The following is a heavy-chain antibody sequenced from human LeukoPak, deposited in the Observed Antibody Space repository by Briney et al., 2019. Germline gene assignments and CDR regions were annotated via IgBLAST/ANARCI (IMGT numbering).Heavy chain of an antibody. Sequence: GGSLRLSCAASGFTFSTYWMTWVRQAPGKGLEWVANIKQDGSEKYYVDSVRGRFTISRDNAKNSLFLQMNSLRDEDTAVYYCMNDPIDASDVWGQGTTVAVSS. CDR1: GFTFSTYW. CDR2: IKQDGSEK. J-gene: IGHJ6*02. D-gene: IGHD1-1*01. V-gene: IGHV3-7*01. CDR3: MNDPIDASDV.